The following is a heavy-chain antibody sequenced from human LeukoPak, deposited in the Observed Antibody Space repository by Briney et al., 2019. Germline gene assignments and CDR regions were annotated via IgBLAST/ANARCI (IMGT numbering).Heavy chain of an antibody. CDR2: ISGSGGST. D-gene: IGHD3-3*01. J-gene: IGHJ6*03. CDR1: GFTFSNYG. V-gene: IGHV3-23*01. CDR3: AKMILEWLYMDV. Sequence: QAGGSLRLSCAASGFTFSNYGMHWVRQAPGKGLEWVSAISGSGGSTYYADSVKGRFTISRDNSKNTLYLQMNSLRAEDTAVYYCAKMILEWLYMDVWGKGTTVTVSS.